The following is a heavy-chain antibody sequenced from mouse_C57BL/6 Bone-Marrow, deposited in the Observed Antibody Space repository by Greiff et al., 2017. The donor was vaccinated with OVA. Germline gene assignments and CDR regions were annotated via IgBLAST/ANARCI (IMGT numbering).Heavy chain of an antibody. D-gene: IGHD2-3*01. CDR1: GYSITSGYY. Sequence: EVQRVESGPGLVKPSQSLSLTCSVTGYSITSGYYWNWIRQFPGNKLEWMGYISYDGSNNYNPSLKNRISITRDTSKNQFFLKLNSATTEDTATYYCARDRDDGYYSAYWGQGTLVTVSA. CDR2: ISYDGSN. CDR3: ARDRDDGYYSAY. J-gene: IGHJ3*01. V-gene: IGHV3-6*01.